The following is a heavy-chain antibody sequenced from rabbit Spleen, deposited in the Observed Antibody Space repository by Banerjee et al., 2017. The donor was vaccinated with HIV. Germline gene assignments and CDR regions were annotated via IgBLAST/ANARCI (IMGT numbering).Heavy chain of an antibody. J-gene: IGHJ4*01. V-gene: IGHV1S40*01. CDR3: ARGAASDL. Sequence: QSLEESGGDLVKPGASLTLTCTASGFSFTYIDYLCWVRQPPGKGPEWIACVAAGVSFTSYYATWAKGRFTISKTSSTTVTLQMTSLTAADTATYFCARGAASDLWGPGTLVTVS. CDR1: GFSFTYIDY. D-gene: IGHD1-1*01. CDR2: VAAGVSFTS.